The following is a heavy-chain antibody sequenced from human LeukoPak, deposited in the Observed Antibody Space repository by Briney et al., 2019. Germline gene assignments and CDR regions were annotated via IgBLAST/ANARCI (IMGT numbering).Heavy chain of an antibody. Sequence: GGSLRLSCAASGFTFSSYAMHWVRQAPGKGLEWVGFIRSRAHDATPQYAASVQGRFTISRDDSKSIAYLQMNSLKTEDTAVYYCATSRTYDFIFISWGQGTLVTVSS. CDR3: ATSRTYDFIFIS. V-gene: IGHV3-49*04. CDR1: GFTFSSYA. D-gene: IGHD3-3*01. J-gene: IGHJ5*02. CDR2: IRSRAHDATP.